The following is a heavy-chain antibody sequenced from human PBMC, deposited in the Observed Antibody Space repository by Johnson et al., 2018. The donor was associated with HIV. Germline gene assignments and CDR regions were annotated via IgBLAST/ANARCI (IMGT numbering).Heavy chain of an antibody. J-gene: IGHJ3*02. V-gene: IGHV3-48*04. Sequence: VQLVESGGGVVQPGRSLRLSCAASGFTFSSYGMHWVRQAPGKGLEWVSYISSSGSTIYYADSVKGRFTISRDNAKNSLYLQMNSLRAEDTAVYYCARDRKSGSYGVDAFDIWGQGTMVTVSS. CDR2: ISSSGSTI. CDR1: GFTFSSYG. D-gene: IGHD1-26*01. CDR3: ARDRKSGSYGVDAFDI.